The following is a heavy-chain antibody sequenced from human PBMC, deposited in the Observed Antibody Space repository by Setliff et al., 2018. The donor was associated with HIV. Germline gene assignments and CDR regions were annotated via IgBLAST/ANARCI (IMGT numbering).Heavy chain of an antibody. J-gene: IGHJ6*03. Sequence: SETLSLTCNVSGGSISTSSYYWGWIRQPPGKGLEWIGSIYYSGSTYYNPSLKSRVTISVDTSKNQFSLKLSSVTAADTAVYYCARGRVYYYYYYMDVWGKGTTVTVSS. V-gene: IGHV4-39*07. CDR1: GGSISTSSYY. CDR2: IYYSGST. CDR3: ARGRVYYYYYYMDV.